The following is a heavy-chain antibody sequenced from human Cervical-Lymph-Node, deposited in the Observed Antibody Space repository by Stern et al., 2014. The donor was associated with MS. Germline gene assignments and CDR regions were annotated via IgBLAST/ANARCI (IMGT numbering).Heavy chain of an antibody. CDR3: ARDSGYPDY. D-gene: IGHD3-22*01. CDR1: GDSIVTGSHY. V-gene: IGHV4-31*03. Sequence: QVQLQESGPGLVKPSQSLSLTCTVSGDSIVTGSHYWSWIRQHPGKGLEWIGYIYHTGSTNYTPSLKSRVTLSIDTSKNQFSLNLSSVTGADTAVYYCARDSGYPDYWGQGTLVTVSS. J-gene: IGHJ4*02. CDR2: IYHTGST.